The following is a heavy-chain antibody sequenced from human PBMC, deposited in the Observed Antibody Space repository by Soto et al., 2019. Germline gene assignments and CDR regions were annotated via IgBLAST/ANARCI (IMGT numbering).Heavy chain of an antibody. CDR2: ISSSSSTI. D-gene: IGHD3-10*01. CDR3: ARENYYGSGSYPDWMYV. Sequence: LRLSFAGYGFTFSRYGMNWVRQAPGQGLEWDSYISSSSSTIYYADSVKGRCTISRDNAKNSLYLQMNSLRDEDTAVYYCARENYYGSGSYPDWMYVWGEGITGTAS. V-gene: IGHV3-48*02. J-gene: IGHJ6*01. CDR1: GFTFSRYG.